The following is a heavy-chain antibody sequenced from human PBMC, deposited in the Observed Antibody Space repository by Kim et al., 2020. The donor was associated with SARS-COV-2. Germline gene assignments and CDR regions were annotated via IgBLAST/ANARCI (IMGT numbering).Heavy chain of an antibody. Sequence: ASVKVSCKASGYTFTSYGISWVRQAPGQGLEWMGWISAYNGNTNYAQKLQGRVTMTTDTSTSTAYMELRSLRSDDTAVYYCARGNPKYSGSYWRHFDYWGQGTLVTVSS. CDR3: ARGNPKYSGSYWRHFDY. CDR1: GYTFTSYG. V-gene: IGHV1-18*04. J-gene: IGHJ4*02. CDR2: ISAYNGNT. D-gene: IGHD1-26*01.